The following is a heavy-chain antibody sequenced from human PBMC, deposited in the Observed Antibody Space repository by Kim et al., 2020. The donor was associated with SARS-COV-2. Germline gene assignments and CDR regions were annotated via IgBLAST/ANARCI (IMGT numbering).Heavy chain of an antibody. CDR3: ARARITMVRGVRYYFDY. CDR2: INHSGST. Sequence: SETLSLTCAVYGGSFSGYYWSWIRQPPGKGLEWIGEINHSGSTNYNPSLKSRVTISVDTSKNQFSLKLSSVTAADTAVYYCARARITMVRGVRYYFDYWG. D-gene: IGHD3-10*01. J-gene: IGHJ4*01. V-gene: IGHV4-34*01. CDR1: GGSFSGYY.